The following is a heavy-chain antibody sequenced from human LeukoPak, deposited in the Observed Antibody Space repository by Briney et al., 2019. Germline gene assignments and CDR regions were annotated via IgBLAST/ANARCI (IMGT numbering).Heavy chain of an antibody. CDR2: IYYSGST. V-gene: IGHV4-59*12. CDR3: AGDYGSGSYRFDY. D-gene: IGHD3-10*01. J-gene: IGHJ4*02. CDR1: GGSMSSYS. Sequence: PSETLSLTCTVSGGSMSSYSWSWVRQPPGRGLEWIGYIYYSGSTIYNPSLKGRVTISLDTSNNQFSLKLSSMTAADTAVYYCAGDYGSGSYRFDYWGQGTLVTVSS.